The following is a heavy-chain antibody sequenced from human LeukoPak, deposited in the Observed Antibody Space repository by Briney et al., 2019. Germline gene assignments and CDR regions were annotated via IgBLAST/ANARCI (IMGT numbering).Heavy chain of an antibody. CDR2: INAGNGNT. D-gene: IGHD3-10*01. CDR3: ARDRGYYGSGSEFDY. V-gene: IGHV1-3*01. CDR1: GYTFTSYA. J-gene: IGHJ4*02. Sequence: GASVTVSCKASGYTFTSYAMDLVRQAPAQRLELMGWINAGNGNTKYSQKFQGRVTITRDTSASTAYMALSSLRSEDTDVYYCARDRGYYGSGSEFDYWGQGTLVTVSS.